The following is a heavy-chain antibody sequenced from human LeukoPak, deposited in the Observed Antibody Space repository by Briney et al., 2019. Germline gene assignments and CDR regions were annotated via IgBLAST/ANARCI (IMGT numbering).Heavy chain of an antibody. CDR3: RSNHFWSGFLDT. Sequence: SETLSLTCTVVGGSISSRDENWNWIRQPPGKGLEWIGNVDYNGNIYYSPSLKSRALVSVENSKNQVSLRLTSVTAADTAVYCARSNHFWSGFLDTWGQGTLVTVSS. CDR1: GGSISSRDEN. D-gene: IGHD3-3*02. J-gene: IGHJ4*02. V-gene: IGHV4-39*07. CDR2: VDYNGNI.